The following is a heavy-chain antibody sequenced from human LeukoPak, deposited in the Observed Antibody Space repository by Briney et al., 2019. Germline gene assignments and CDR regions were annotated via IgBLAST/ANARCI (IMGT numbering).Heavy chain of an antibody. CDR2: IHTSGNT. J-gene: IGHJ4*02. D-gene: IGHD3-22*01. V-gene: IGHV4-61*02. CDR3: AGPGDYYDTGGYPY. CDR1: GGSISSGSYY. Sequence: SETLSLTCTVSGGSISSGSYYWSWIRQPAGKGLEWIGRIHTSGNTNYNSSLKSRVTMSVDTSRNQFSLEVNSVTAADTAVYYCAGPGDYYDTGGYPYWGQGTLVTVSS.